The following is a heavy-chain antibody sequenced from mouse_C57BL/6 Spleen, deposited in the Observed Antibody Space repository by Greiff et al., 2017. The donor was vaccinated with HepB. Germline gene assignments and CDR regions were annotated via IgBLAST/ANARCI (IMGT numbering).Heavy chain of an antibody. D-gene: IGHD4-1*01. V-gene: IGHV1-54*01. J-gene: IGHJ2*01. CDR1: GYAFTNYL. Sequence: QVQLKESGAELVRPGTSVKVSCKASGYAFTNYLIEWVKQRPGQGLEWIGVINPGSGGTNYNEKFKGKATLTAEKSSSTAYMQLSCPTSEDSAVYFCTRGGVGRDYWGQGTTLTVSS. CDR2: INPGSGGT. CDR3: TRGGVGRDY.